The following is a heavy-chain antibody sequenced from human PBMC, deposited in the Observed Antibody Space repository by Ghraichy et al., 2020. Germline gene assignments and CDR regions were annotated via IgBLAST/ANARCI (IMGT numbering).Heavy chain of an antibody. V-gene: IGHV1-2*02. CDR3: ARDAPYCGGDCYPEYFQH. CDR1: GATVSSSD. CDR2: INPNSGGT. Sequence: ASVKASCKAAGATVSSSDTHRILECRRQGLEWMGWINPNSGGTNFAQKFQGRVTMTRDTSISTAYMELSRLRSDDTAVYYCARDAPYCGGDCYPEYFQHWGQGTLVTVSS. D-gene: IGHD2-21*01. J-gene: IGHJ1*01.